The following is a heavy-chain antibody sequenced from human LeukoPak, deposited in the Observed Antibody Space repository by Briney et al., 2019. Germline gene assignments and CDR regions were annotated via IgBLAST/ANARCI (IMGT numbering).Heavy chain of an antibody. Sequence: GGSLRLSCAASGFTFSSYGMHWVRQAPGRGLEWVAVIWYDGSNKYYADSVKGRFTIPRDNSKNTLYLQMNSLRAEDTAVYYCARDDSMFDYWGQGTLVTVSS. CDR3: ARDDSMFDY. V-gene: IGHV3-33*01. D-gene: IGHD2/OR15-2a*01. CDR2: IWYDGSNK. J-gene: IGHJ4*02. CDR1: GFTFSSYG.